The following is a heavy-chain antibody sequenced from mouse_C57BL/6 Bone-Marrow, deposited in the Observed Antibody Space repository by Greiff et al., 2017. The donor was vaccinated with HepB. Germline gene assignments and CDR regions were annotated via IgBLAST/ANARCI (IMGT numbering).Heavy chain of an antibody. D-gene: IGHD1-1*01. CDR2: IYPGSGST. V-gene: IGHV1-55*01. Sequence: QVQLQQPGAELVKPGASVKMSCKASGYTFTSYWITWVKQRPGQGLEWIGDIYPGSGSTNYNEKFKSKATLTVDTSSSTAYMQLSSLTSEDSAVYYCAKGALYYGSSHWYFDVWGTGTTVTVSS. CDR1: GYTFTSYW. CDR3: AKGALYYGSSHWYFDV. J-gene: IGHJ1*03.